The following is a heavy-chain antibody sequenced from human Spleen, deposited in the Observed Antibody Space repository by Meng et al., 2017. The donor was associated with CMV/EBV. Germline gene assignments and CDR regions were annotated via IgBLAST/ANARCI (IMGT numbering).Heavy chain of an antibody. CDR3: AKRYDILTGPGAMFDY. Sequence: GESLKISCAASGFTVSSNYMSWVRQAPGKGLEWVSVIYSGGSTYYADSVKGRFTISRDNSMNTLYLQMNTLRPDDTAVYYCAKRYDILTGPGAMFDYWGQGTPVTVSS. CDR2: IYSGGST. D-gene: IGHD3-9*01. J-gene: IGHJ4*02. CDR1: GFTVSSNY. V-gene: IGHV3-66*02.